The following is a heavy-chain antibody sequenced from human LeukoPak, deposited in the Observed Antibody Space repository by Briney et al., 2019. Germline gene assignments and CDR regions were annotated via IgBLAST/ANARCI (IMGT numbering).Heavy chain of an antibody. CDR1: GFTFSSYG. V-gene: IGHV3-33*06. D-gene: IGHD2-2*01. J-gene: IGHJ4*02. CDR3: AKDHGDIVVVPAATAPDY. Sequence: GGSLRLSCAASGFTFSSYGMDWVRQAPGKGLEWVAVIWYDGSNKYYADSVKGRFTISRDNSKNTLYLQMNSLRAEDTAVYYCAKDHGDIVVVPAATAPDYWGQGTLVTVSS. CDR2: IWYDGSNK.